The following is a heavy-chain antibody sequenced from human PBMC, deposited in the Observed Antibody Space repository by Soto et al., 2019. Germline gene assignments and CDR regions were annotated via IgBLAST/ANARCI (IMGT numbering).Heavy chain of an antibody. J-gene: IGHJ6*04. Sequence: EVQLVESGGGLVKPGGSLRLSCAASGFPFSSYSMNWVRQAPGKGLEWVSSISSSSSYIYYADSVKGRFTISRDSANNSLYLQMNSLRGEETAVYYCAVIAATLYDCGMDVCGKGTTVTVSS. V-gene: IGHV3-21*01. CDR1: GFPFSSYS. CDR3: AVIAATLYDCGMDV. CDR2: ISSSSSYI. D-gene: IGHD2-15*01.